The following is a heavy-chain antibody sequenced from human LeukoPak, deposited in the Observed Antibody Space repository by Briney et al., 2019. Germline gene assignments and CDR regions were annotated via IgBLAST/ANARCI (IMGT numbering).Heavy chain of an antibody. CDR3: ARDGEYGSGRAYYYYYMDV. D-gene: IGHD3-10*01. CDR1: GFTVSSNY. Sequence: GGSLRLSCAASGFTVSSNYMSWVRQAPGKGLEWVSVIYSGGSTYYADSVKGRFTNSRDHSKNTLYLQMNSLRAEDTAVYYCARDGEYGSGRAYYYYYMDVWGKGTTVTVSS. CDR2: IYSGGST. V-gene: IGHV3-53*01. J-gene: IGHJ6*03.